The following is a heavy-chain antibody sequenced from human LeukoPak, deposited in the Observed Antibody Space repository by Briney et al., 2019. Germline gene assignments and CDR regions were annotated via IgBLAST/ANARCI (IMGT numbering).Heavy chain of an antibody. D-gene: IGHD2-2*01. CDR2: ISTSGSTI. CDR3: ARRYCTSSSCYSDY. Sequence: GGSLRLSCAASGFTFSDYYMSWLRQAPGRGLEWVSYISTSGSTIYYADSVKGRFTISRDNAENSLYLQMISLRAEDTAVYYCARRYCTSSSCYSDYWGQGTPVTVSS. V-gene: IGHV3-11*01. CDR1: GFTFSDYY. J-gene: IGHJ4*02.